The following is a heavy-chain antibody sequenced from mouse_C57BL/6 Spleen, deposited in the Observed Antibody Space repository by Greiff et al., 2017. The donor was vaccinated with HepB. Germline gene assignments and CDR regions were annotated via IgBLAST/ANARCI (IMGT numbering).Heavy chain of an antibody. CDR1: GYTFTDYY. D-gene: IGHD3-3*01. CDR2: INPNNGGT. CDR3: ARSRAYAMDY. V-gene: IGHV1-26*01. Sequence: EVQLQQSGPELVKPGASVKISCKASGYTFTDYYMNWVKQSHGKSLEWIGDINPNNGGTSYNQKFKGKATLTVDKSSSTAYMELRSLTSEDSAVYYCARSRAYAMDYWGQGTSVTVSS. J-gene: IGHJ4*01.